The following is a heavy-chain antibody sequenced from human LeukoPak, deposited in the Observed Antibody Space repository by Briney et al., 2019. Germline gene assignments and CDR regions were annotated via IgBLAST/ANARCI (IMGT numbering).Heavy chain of an antibody. Sequence: SETLSLTCTVSGGSINSGTYYWSWIRQPAGKGLEGIGRIYTTGSTKYNPSLKSRVTISVDTSKNQFSLKLSSVTAADTAVYYCARVRCTNGICYAGYYYYMDVWGKGTTVTVSS. J-gene: IGHJ6*03. CDR2: IYTTGST. CDR1: GGSINSGTYY. V-gene: IGHV4-61*02. D-gene: IGHD2-8*01. CDR3: ARVRCTNGICYAGYYYYMDV.